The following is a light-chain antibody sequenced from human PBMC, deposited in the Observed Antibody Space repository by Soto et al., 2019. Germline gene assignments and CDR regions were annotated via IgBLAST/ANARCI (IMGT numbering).Light chain of an antibody. Sequence: DIQMTQSPSSLSASVGDRVTITCRASQGISNYLAWYQQKPGKVPKLLIYAASTLQSGVPSRFSGSGSGTDFTLTISSLQPEDVVTYYCWVFTFGPGTKVDIK. CDR3: WVFT. CDR1: QGISNY. J-gene: IGKJ3*01. CDR2: AAS. V-gene: IGKV1-27*01.